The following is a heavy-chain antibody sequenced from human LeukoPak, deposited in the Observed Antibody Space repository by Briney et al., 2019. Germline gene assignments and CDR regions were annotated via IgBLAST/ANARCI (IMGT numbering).Heavy chain of an antibody. CDR1: GGSIXSYY. V-gene: IGHV4-59*01. Sequence: PXXTLSLTCTVXGGSIXSYYWSWIRQPPGKGLEWIGYIYYSGSTNYNPSLKSRVTISVDTSKNPFSLKLSSVTAADTAVYYCAKGYSSGWYYFDYWGQGTLVTVSS. CDR3: AKGYSSGWYYFDY. J-gene: IGHJ4*02. D-gene: IGHD6-19*01. CDR2: IYYSGST.